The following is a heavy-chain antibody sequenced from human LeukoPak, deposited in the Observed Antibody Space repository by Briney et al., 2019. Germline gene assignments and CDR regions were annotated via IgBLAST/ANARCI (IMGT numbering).Heavy chain of an antibody. D-gene: IGHD6-13*01. J-gene: IGHJ3*02. CDR3: ARPGYSSSWRSAFDI. CDR1: GFTFSSYW. Sequence: GGSLRLSCAASGFTFSSYWMSWVRQAPGKGLEWVANIKQDGSEKYYVDSVKGRFTISRDNSKNTLYLQMNSLRAEDTAVYYCARPGYSSSWRSAFDIWGQGTMVTVSS. CDR2: IKQDGSEK. V-gene: IGHV3-7*01.